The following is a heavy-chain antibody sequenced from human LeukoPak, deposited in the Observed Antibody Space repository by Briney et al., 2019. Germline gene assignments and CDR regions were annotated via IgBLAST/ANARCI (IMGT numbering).Heavy chain of an antibody. J-gene: IGHJ4*02. CDR2: INPSGGST. V-gene: IGHV1-46*01. Sequence: ASVKVSCKASGYTFTSYYMHWVRQAPGQGLEWMGIINPSGGSTSYAQKFQGRVTMTRDMSTSTVYMELSSLRYEDTAVYYCARDKGYCSGGSCYSLSPLDYWGQGTLVTVSS. CDR3: ARDKGYCSGGSCYSLSPLDY. D-gene: IGHD2-15*01. CDR1: GYTFTSYY.